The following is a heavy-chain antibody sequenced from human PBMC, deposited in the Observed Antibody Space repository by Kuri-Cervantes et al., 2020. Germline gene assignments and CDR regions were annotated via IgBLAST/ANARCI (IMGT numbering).Heavy chain of an antibody. CDR3: AKDKKRDYYYGMDV. CDR2: ISYDGSNK. V-gene: IGHV3-30*18. CDR1: GFTFSSYG. J-gene: IGHJ6*02. Sequence: GESLKISCAASGFTFSSYGMHWVRQAPGKGLEWVAVISYDGSNKYYADSVKGRFTISRDNSKNTLYLQMNSLRAEDTAVYYCAKDKKRDYYYGMDVWGQGTTVTVSS.